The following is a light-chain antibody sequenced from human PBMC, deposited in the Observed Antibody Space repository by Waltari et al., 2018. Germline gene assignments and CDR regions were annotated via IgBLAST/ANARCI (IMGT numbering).Light chain of an antibody. CDR3: GTWDSSLSGAV. CDR1: SSNIGNNY. J-gene: IGLJ7*01. V-gene: IGLV1-51*02. CDR2: ENT. Sequence: QSVLPQPPSVSAAPGKRVTISCSGGSSNIGNNYVYCYSQFPGKAPKLLIYENTERPSGIPGRFSGSKSGTSATLDITGLQAGDEADYYCGTWDSSLSGAVFGGGTHLTVL.